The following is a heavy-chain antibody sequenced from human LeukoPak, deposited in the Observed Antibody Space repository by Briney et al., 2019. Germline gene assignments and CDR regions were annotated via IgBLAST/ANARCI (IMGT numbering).Heavy chain of an antibody. CDR2: TYRGGTT. D-gene: IGHD3-10*01. Sequence: GGSLRLSCAASGITVSGNYMNWVRQAPGQGLEWVSVTYRGGTTYYADSVKDRFTVSRDNSGSTLYLQMNSLRAEDTAVYYCAREAYYYGSGTESGGSFFYGMDVWGPGTSVVVSS. J-gene: IGHJ6*02. CDR1: GITVSGNY. CDR3: AREAYYYGSGTESGGSFFYGMDV. V-gene: IGHV3-66*01.